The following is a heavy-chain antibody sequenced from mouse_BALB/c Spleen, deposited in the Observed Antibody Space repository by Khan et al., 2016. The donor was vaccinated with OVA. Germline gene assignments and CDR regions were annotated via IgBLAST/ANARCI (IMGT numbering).Heavy chain of an antibody. CDR2: IYPGNGDT. CDR1: GYSFTSYL. CDR3: ARVGYSAFAY. V-gene: IGHV1-5*01. J-gene: IGHJ3*01. Sequence: EVQLQQSGTVLARPGASVKMSCKASGYSFTSYLIHWIKQRPGQGLEWIGDIYPGNGDTNYNQKFTDKAKLTAGTSANTAYMERSSLTNEDSAVYYSARVGYSAFAYWGQGTLVTVSA. D-gene: IGHD2-12*01.